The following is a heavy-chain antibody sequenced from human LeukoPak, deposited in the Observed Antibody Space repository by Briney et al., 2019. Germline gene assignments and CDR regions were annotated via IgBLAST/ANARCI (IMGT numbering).Heavy chain of an antibody. Sequence: GASVKVSCKASGYTFTKYYMHWVRQAPGQGLEWMGWISAYNGNTNYAQKLQGRVTMTTDTSTTTAYMELGSLSSDDTAVYYCAHILTGYYMDYWGQGTLVTVSS. J-gene: IGHJ4*02. D-gene: IGHD3-9*01. CDR2: ISAYNGNT. CDR3: AHILTGYYMDY. V-gene: IGHV1-18*04. CDR1: GYTFTKYY.